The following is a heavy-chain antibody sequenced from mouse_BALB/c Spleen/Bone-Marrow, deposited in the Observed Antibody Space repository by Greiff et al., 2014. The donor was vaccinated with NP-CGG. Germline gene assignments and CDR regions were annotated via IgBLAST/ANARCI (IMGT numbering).Heavy chain of an antibody. J-gene: IGHJ2*01. V-gene: IGHV14-3*02. CDR3: ARYYYGSSYFDY. CDR2: IDPANGNT. D-gene: IGHD1-1*01. CDR1: GFNIKDTY. Sequence: VHVKQSGAELVKPGASVKLSCTASGFNIKDTYMHWVKQRPEQGLEWIGRIDPANGNTKYDPKFQGKATIKADTSSNTAYLQLSSLTSEDTAVYYCARYYYGSSYFDYWGQGTTLTVSS.